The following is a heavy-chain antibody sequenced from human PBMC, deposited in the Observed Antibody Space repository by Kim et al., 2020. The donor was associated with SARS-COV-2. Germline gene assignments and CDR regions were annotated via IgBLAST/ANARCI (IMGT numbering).Heavy chain of an antibody. D-gene: IGHD5-12*01. CDR3: AKGGGFHYFDY. Sequence: GGSLRLSCVASGFTFNNFALSWVRQAPGKGLEWVSAISGRGGSTYYADSVKGRFTISRDNSKYTLYLQMNSLRAEDTALYYCAKGGGFHYFDYWGQVTLVTVSS. CDR1: GFTFNNFA. CDR2: ISGRGGST. V-gene: IGHV3-23*01. J-gene: IGHJ4*02.